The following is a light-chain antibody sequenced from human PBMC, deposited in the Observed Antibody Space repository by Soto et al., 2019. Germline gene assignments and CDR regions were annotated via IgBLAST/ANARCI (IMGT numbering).Light chain of an antibody. CDR3: SSYTSSSTFGV. V-gene: IGLV2-14*01. Sequence: QSALTQPASVSGSPGQSITISCTGTSSDVGGYNYVSWYQQHPGKAPKFMIYDVSNRPSGVSNRFSGSKSGNTASLTISGLQAEDEADYYCSSYTSSSTFGVFGTGTKLTVL. CDR2: DVS. CDR1: SSDVGGYNY. J-gene: IGLJ1*01.